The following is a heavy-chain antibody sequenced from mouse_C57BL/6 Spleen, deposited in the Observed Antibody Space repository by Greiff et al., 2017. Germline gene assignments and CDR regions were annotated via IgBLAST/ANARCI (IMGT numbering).Heavy chain of an antibody. CDR3: ARDYDGYSYYAMDY. V-gene: IGHV5-16*01. D-gene: IGHD2-3*01. CDR1: GFTFSDYY. J-gene: IGHJ4*01. CDR2: INYDGSST. Sequence: EVQLVESEGGLVQPGSSMKLSCTASGFTFSDYYMAWVRQVPEKGLEWVANINYDGSSTYYLDSLKSRFIISRDNAKNFLYLQMSSLKSEDTATYYCARDYDGYSYYAMDYWGQGTSLTVSS.